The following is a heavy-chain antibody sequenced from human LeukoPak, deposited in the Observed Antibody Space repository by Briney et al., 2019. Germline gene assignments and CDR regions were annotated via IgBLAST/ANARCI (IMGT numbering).Heavy chain of an antibody. CDR2: ISGSGGST. CDR1: RFTFSSDW. V-gene: IGHV3-23*01. CDR3: AKTPTRGYYRG. D-gene: IGHD3-3*01. J-gene: IGHJ4*02. Sequence: GGSLRLSCAASRFTFSSDWMSWVRQAPGKGLEWVSAISGSGGSTYYAASVKGRFTISRDNSKNTLYLQMNSLRAEDTAVYYWAKTPTRGYYRGWGQGTLVTVSS.